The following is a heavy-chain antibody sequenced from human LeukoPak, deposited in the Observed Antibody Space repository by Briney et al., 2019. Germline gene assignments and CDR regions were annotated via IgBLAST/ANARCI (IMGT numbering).Heavy chain of an antibody. J-gene: IGHJ4*02. Sequence: ASVKVSCKASGYTFTSYYMHWVRQAPGQGLEWMGIINPSGGSTSYAQKFQGRVTMTRDTSTSTVYMELSSLRSDDTAVYYCARDREGVIVVVPAALDYWGQGTLVTVSS. CDR1: GYTFTSYY. V-gene: IGHV1-46*01. D-gene: IGHD2-2*01. CDR2: INPSGGST. CDR3: ARDREGVIVVVPAALDY.